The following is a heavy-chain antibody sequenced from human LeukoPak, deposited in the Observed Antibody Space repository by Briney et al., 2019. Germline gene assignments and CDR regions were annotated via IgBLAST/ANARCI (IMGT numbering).Heavy chain of an antibody. CDR3: ARGYCSGDCFTLFDY. V-gene: IGHV1-2*02. Sequence: ASVRVSCMASGYMFTVYYMHWVRQAPGQGLEWMGWINPNSGGTNCAQKFQGRVTMTRDTSISTAYMELSSLRSDDTAVYYCARGYCSGDCFTLFDYWGQGTLVTVSS. CDR2: INPNSGGT. J-gene: IGHJ4*02. CDR1: GYMFTVYY. D-gene: IGHD2-21*02.